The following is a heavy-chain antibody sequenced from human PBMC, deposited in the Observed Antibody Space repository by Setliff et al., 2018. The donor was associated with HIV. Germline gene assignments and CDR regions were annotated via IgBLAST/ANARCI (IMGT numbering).Heavy chain of an antibody. CDR3: TREGRGDPAMATTRIDY. CDR2: IYYTGFA. D-gene: IGHD1-1*01. Sequence: PSATLSLTCSVSGDSISSGSYFWGWTRQTPGKGLEWIGNIYYTGFAYYNPSLKSRVTISLDTSKTHFFLNLTSVTDADTAVYFCTREGRGDPAMATTRIDYWGQGKLVTVSS. V-gene: IGHV4-39*02. J-gene: IGHJ4*02. CDR1: GDSISSGSYF.